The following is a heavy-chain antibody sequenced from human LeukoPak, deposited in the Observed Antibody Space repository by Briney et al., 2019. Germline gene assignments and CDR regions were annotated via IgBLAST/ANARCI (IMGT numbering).Heavy chain of an antibody. CDR1: GGSFSGYY. D-gene: IGHD3-22*01. CDR2: INHSGST. V-gene: IGHV4-34*01. Sequence: SETLSLTCAVYGGSFSGYYWSWIRQPPGKGLEWIGEINHSGSTNYNPSLKSRVTISVDTSKNQFSLKLSSVTAADTAVYYCARGLGYYYDSSDYMYWGQGTLVTVSS. CDR3: ARGLGYYYDSSDYMY. J-gene: IGHJ4*02.